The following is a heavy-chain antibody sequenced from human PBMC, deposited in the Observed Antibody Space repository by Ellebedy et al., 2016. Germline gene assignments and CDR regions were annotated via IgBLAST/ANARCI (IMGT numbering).Heavy chain of an antibody. D-gene: IGHD5-12*01. V-gene: IGHV3-23*01. J-gene: IGHJ4*02. CDR1: GFTFSSYT. Sequence: GESLKISCAASGFTFSSYTMNWVRQAPGKGLEWVSAISGSGDSTYYADSVKGRFTISRDNSKNTLNLQMNSLTAEDTAVYYCAKDLVARENYWGQGTLVTVSS. CDR3: AKDLVARENY. CDR2: ISGSGDST.